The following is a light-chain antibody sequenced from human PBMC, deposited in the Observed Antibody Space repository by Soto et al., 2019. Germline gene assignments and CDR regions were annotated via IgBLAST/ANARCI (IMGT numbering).Light chain of an antibody. CDR3: QSYDSSLSGSV. V-gene: IGLV1-40*01. J-gene: IGLJ2*01. CDR2: GNS. Sequence: QPVLTQPPSVSGAPGQRVTISCTGSSSNIGAGYDVHWYQQLPGTAPKLLIHGNSNRPSGVPDRISGSKSGTSASLAITGLQAEDEADYYCQSYDSSLSGSVFGGGTKLTVL. CDR1: SSNIGAGYD.